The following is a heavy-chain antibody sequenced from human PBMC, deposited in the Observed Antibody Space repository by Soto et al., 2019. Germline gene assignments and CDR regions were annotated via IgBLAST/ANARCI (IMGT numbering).Heavy chain of an antibody. D-gene: IGHD3-10*01. J-gene: IGHJ4*02. Sequence: VSVKVSCKASGYSFPNYGISWVRQAPGQEFEWMGWISPYKGNTNYAQKLQGRVTMTTDTSTSTAYMELRSLRSDDTAIYYCARDLDGSGSYYTDYWGQGTLVTVSS. V-gene: IGHV1-18*01. CDR2: ISPYKGNT. CDR3: ARDLDGSGSYYTDY. CDR1: GYSFPNYG.